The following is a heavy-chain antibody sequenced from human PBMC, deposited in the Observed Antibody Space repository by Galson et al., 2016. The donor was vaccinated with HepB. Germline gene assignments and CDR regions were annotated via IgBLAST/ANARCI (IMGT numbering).Heavy chain of an antibody. CDR3: TRVPNSGSYPYPYSYGMDV. CDR1: DASISSSNW. V-gene: IGHV4-4*02. J-gene: IGHJ6*02. CDR2: IYCNGNT. Sequence: SETLSLTCAVSDASISSSNWWTWVRQPPGKGLEWIGEIYCNGNTNLNPSLKSRVTISLDKSKNHFSLNLSSVTAADTAVYYCTRVPNSGSYPYPYSYGMDVWGQGTTVTVSS. D-gene: IGHD1-26*01.